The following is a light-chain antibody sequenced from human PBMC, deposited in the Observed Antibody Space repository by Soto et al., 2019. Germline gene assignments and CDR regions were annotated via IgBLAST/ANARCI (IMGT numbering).Light chain of an antibody. Sequence: QSALTQPASVSGSPGQSITISCTGTSSDVGGYNCVSWYQQHPGKAPKLMIYEVSNRPSGVSNRFSGSKSGNTASLTISGPQGWDEADYYCSSYTSSSTYVFGTGTKLTVL. V-gene: IGLV2-14*01. CDR1: SSDVGGYNC. J-gene: IGLJ1*01. CDR2: EVS. CDR3: SSYTSSSTYV.